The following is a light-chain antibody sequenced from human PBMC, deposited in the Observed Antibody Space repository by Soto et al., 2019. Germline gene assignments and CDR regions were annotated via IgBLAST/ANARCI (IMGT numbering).Light chain of an antibody. CDR3: QHYTSYLLS. CDR2: DAS. CDR1: RDISTW. J-gene: IGKJ4*01. Sequence: DIQMTQSPSTLSAYVGDRVTITCRASRDISTWLAWYQQKPGKAPKFLIYDASSLETGVPSRFIGSGSGTEFTLTISSLQPDDFATYYCQHYTSYLLSFGGGTKVEIK. V-gene: IGKV1-5*01.